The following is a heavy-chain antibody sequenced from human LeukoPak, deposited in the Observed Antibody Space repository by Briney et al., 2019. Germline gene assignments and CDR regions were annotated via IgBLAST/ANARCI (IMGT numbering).Heavy chain of an antibody. CDR2: IVVGSGNT. D-gene: IGHD6-19*01. CDR3: ATHSSRWYDHDAFDI. Sequence: SVKASCKASGYSFTDYAINWVRQAPGQRLEWIGWIVVGSGNTNYAQKFQERVTITRDRSTSTAYMELSSLRSEDTALYYCATHSSRWYDHDAFDIWGQGTMVTVSS. J-gene: IGHJ3*02. V-gene: IGHV1-58*02. CDR1: GYSFTDYA.